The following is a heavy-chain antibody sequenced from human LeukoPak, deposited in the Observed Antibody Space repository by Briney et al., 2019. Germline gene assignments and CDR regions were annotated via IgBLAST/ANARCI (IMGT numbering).Heavy chain of an antibody. CDR3: ARLPITMVRGVIVYDAFDI. CDR2: IYYSGST. J-gene: IGHJ3*02. V-gene: IGHV4-39*01. D-gene: IGHD3-10*01. CDR1: GGSISSSSYY. Sequence: SETLSLTCTVSGGSISSSSYYWGWIRQPPGKGLEWIGSIYYSGSTYYNPSLKSRVTISVDTSKNQFSPKLSSVTAADTAVYYCARLPITMVRGVIVYDAFDIWGQGTMVTVSS.